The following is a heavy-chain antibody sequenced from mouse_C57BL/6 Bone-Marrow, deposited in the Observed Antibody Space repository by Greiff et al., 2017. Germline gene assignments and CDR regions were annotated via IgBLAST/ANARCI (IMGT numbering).Heavy chain of an antibody. CDR2: IHPNSGST. J-gene: IGHJ2*01. CDR3: ARWPYYFDY. CDR1: GYTFTSYW. Sequence: VQLQQPGAELVKPGASVKLSCKASGYTFTSYWMHWVKQRPGQGLEWIGMIHPNSGSTNYNETFKSKATLTVDKSSSTADMQLSSLTAEDSAVYYCARWPYYFDYWGQGTTLTVSS. V-gene: IGHV1-64*01.